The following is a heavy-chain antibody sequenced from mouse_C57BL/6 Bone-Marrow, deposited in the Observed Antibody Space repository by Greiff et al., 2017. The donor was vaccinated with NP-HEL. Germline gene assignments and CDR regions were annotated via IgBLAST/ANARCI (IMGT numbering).Heavy chain of an antibody. D-gene: IGHD2-1*01. CDR2: ISSGSSTI. V-gene: IGHV5-17*01. J-gene: IGHJ4*01. Sequence: EVMLVESGGGLVKPGGSLKLSCAASGFTFSDYGMHWVRQAPEKGLEWVSYISSGSSTIYYADTVKGRFTISSDNAKNTLFLQMTSVRSEDTAMYYCASDGNYAMDYWGQGTSVTVSS. CDR3: ASDGNYAMDY. CDR1: GFTFSDYG.